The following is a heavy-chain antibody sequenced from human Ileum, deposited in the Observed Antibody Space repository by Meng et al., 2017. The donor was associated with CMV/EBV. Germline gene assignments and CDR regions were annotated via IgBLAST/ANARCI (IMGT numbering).Heavy chain of an antibody. V-gene: IGHV3-30-3*01. Sequence: SGFTFSSYARHWVRQAPGKGLEWVAVIAYDGSNKYYADSVKGRFTISRDNSKNTLYLQMNSLRAEDTAVYYCARPTGRVYYYYGMDVWGQGTTVTVSS. D-gene: IGHD7-27*01. CDR2: IAYDGSNK. CDR3: ARPTGRVYYYYGMDV. J-gene: IGHJ6*02. CDR1: GFTFSSYA.